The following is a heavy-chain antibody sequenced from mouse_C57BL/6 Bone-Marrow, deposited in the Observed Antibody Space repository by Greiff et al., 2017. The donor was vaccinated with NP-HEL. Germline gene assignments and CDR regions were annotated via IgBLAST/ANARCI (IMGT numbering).Heavy chain of an antibody. Sequence: QVQLKQSGPELVKPGASVKISCKASGYSFTSYYIHWVKQRPGQGLEWIGWIYPGSGNTKYNEKFKGKATLTADTSSSTAYMQLSSLTSEDSAVYYCARSEGWLPSWFAYWGQGTLVTVSA. CDR2: IYPGSGNT. V-gene: IGHV1-66*01. J-gene: IGHJ3*01. D-gene: IGHD2-3*01. CDR1: GYSFTSYY. CDR3: ARSEGWLPSWFAY.